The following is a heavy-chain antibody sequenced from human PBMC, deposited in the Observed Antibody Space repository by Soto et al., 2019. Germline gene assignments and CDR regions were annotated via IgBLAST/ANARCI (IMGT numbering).Heavy chain of an antibody. CDR1: GYTFSTYA. CDR3: ASPSYGSGSFY. V-gene: IGHV1-3*01. J-gene: IGHJ4*02. D-gene: IGHD3-10*01. Sequence: QVQLVQSGAEVKKPGASVKVSCKASGYTFSTYALHWVRQAPGQRLEWMGWINAGNGNTKYSQKFQGRVTFTRDTSASTAYMELSSLRSEDTVVYYCASPSYGSGSFYWGQGTLVTVSS. CDR2: INAGNGNT.